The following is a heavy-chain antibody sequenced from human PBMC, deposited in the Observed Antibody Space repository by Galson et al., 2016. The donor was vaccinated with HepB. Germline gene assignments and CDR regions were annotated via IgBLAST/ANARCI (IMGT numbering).Heavy chain of an antibody. CDR1: GFTFSSYT. V-gene: IGHV3-30*04. J-gene: IGHJ6*02. Sequence: SLRLSCAASGFTFSSYTMHWVRQTPGKGLEWVALIAYDGSNKYYADSVKGRFTISRDNSKNTLYLQMNSLRAEDTAIYYCARDARYSSNWYYGVASPGFYYYGIDVWGQGTTVTVSS. CDR3: ARDARYSSNWYYGVASPGFYYYGIDV. CDR2: IAYDGSNK. D-gene: IGHD6-13*01.